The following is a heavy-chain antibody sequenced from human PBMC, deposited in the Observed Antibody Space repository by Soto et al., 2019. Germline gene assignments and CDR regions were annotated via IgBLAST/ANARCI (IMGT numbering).Heavy chain of an antibody. CDR1: GFTFSTYA. J-gene: IGHJ4*02. D-gene: IGHD1-26*01. Sequence: EVQLVESGGGLVQPGGSLRLSCAASGFTFSTYAMHWVRQAPGKALEYVSRINSNGGSTYYVDSVKDRFTISRDNSKNTLYLQMGSLRAEDMAVYYCARDQRPWELRGGFDYWGQGTLVTVSS. CDR3: ARDQRPWELRGGFDY. CDR2: INSNGGST. V-gene: IGHV3-64*07.